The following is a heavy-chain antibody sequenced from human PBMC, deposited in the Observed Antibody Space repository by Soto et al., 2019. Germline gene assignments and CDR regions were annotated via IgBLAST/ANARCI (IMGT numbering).Heavy chain of an antibody. CDR1: GYSFTSYW. CDR2: IYPGDSDT. Sequence: PGEALKISCKGSGYSFTSYWIGWVRQMPGKGLEWMGIIYPGDSDTRYSPSFQGQVTISADKSISTAYLQWSSLKASDTAMYYCARLIAARQISWVGMDVWGQGTTVPVSS. D-gene: IGHD6-6*01. CDR3: ARLIAARQISWVGMDV. V-gene: IGHV5-51*01. J-gene: IGHJ6*02.